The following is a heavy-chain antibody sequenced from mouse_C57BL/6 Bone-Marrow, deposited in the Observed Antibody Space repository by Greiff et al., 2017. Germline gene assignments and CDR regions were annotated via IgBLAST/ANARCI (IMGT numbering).Heavy chain of an antibody. CDR1: GYTFTDYY. V-gene: IGHV1-19*01. CDR2: INPYNGGT. CDR3: ARPNYYDYDGSYFDY. J-gene: IGHJ2*01. D-gene: IGHD2-4*01. Sequence: EVQLQQSGPVLVKPGASVKMSCKASGYTFTDYYMNWVKQSHGKSLEWIGVINPYNGGTSYNQKFKGKATLTVDKSSSTAYMELNSLTSEDSAVYYCARPNYYDYDGSYFDYWGQGTTLTVSS.